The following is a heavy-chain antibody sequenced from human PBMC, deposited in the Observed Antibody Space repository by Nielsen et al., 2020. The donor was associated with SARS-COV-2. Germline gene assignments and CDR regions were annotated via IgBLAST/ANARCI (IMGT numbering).Heavy chain of an antibody. CDR3: AKDMGPVIWYFDL. D-gene: IGHD3-10*01. J-gene: IGHJ2*01. CDR1: GFTFDDYA. Sequence: SLKIYCAASGFTFDDYAMHWVLQAPGKGLEWVSGISWNSGSIGYADSVKGRFTISRDNAKNSLYLQMNSLRAEDTALYYCAKDMGPVIWYFDLWGRGTLVTVSS. CDR2: ISWNSGSI. V-gene: IGHV3-9*01.